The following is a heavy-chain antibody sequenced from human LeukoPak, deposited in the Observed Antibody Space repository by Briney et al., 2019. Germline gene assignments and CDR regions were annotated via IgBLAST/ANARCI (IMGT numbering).Heavy chain of an antibody. CDR1: GFTFSSYG. J-gene: IGHJ4*02. Sequence: PGGSLRLSCAASGFTFSSYGMHWVRQAPGKGLEWVANIKQDGSEKYYVDSVKGRFTISRDNAKNSLYLQMNSLRAEDTAVYYCARAFYDILTGYSTFDYWGQGTLVTVSS. CDR2: IKQDGSEK. D-gene: IGHD3-9*01. V-gene: IGHV3-7*01. CDR3: ARAFYDILTGYSTFDY.